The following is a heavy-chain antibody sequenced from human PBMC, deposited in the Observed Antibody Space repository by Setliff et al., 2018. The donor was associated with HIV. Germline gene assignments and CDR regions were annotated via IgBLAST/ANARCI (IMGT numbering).Heavy chain of an antibody. CDR2: IYDSGST. Sequence: SETLSLTCTVSGGSISSDYWSWIRQPPGKGMEWIGFIYDSGSTNYNPSLESRVTISVDTSKNQFSLKLSSVTAADTAVYYCARAIGIISPYYFDSWGQGTLVTVSS. J-gene: IGHJ4*02. V-gene: IGHV4-59*01. D-gene: IGHD3-10*01. CDR3: ARAIGIISPYYFDS. CDR1: GGSISSDY.